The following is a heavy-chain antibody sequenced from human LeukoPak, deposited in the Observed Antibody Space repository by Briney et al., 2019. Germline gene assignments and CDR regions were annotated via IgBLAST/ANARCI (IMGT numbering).Heavy chain of an antibody. D-gene: IGHD1-26*01. Sequence: GESLKISCKGSGYSFSSYWIGWVRQMPGKGLEWMGIIYPGDSDTRYSPSFQGQVTISADKSITTAYLQWSSLKASDTAIYYCARLSGSYLGGIDYWGHGTLVTVSS. J-gene: IGHJ4*01. CDR1: GYSFSSYW. CDR2: IYPGDSDT. V-gene: IGHV5-51*01. CDR3: ARLSGSYLGGIDY.